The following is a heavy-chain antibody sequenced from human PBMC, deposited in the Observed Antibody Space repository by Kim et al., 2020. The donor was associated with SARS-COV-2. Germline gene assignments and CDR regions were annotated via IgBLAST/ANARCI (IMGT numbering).Heavy chain of an antibody. CDR3: ARYYGDYAFDI. Sequence: PTYAQGFTGRFVFSLDTSVSTAYLQISSLKAEDTAVYYCARYYGDYAFDIWGQGTMVTVSS. D-gene: IGHD4-17*01. CDR2: P. J-gene: IGHJ3*02. V-gene: IGHV7-4-1*02.